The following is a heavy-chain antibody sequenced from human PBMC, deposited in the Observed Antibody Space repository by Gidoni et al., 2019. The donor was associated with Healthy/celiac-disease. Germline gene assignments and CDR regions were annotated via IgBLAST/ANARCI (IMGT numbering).Heavy chain of an antibody. V-gene: IGHV3-23*01. CDR2: ISGRGGST. Sequence: QLFESGGGLLQPGGSLRLSCAPSGFPFSSYAMSWVRQAPGKGLEWVAAISGRGGSTYDADSVKGRFTISRDKSKKTLYLQMNSLRAEDTAVYYCAKPGDGDNRWDFDYWGQGTLVTVSS. CDR1: GFPFSSYA. CDR3: AKPGDGDNRWDFDY. D-gene: IGHD1-26*01. J-gene: IGHJ4*02.